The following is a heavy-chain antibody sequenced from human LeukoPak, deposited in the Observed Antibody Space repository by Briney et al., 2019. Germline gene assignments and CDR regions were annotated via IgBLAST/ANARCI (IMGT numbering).Heavy chain of an antibody. CDR1: GFPFNSYT. V-gene: IGHV3-30*04. Sequence: GGSLRLSCAASGFPFNSYTMHWVRQAPGKGLEWVAVISYDGSDKYYADSVKRRFTISRDNTKNTLHLQMNSLRAEDTAVYYCAGGGYTYGLYWGQGDLVTVSS. D-gene: IGHD5-18*01. CDR3: AGGGYTYGLY. J-gene: IGHJ4*02. CDR2: ISYDGSDK.